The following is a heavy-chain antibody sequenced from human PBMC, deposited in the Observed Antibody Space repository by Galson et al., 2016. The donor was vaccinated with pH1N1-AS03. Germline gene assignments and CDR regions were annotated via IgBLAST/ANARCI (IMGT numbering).Heavy chain of an antibody. J-gene: IGHJ6*02. CDR3: AKDLFRMSAMDV. Sequence: RLSCAASGFGVSGNAMTWVRQAPGKGLEWVSSIGSDLKTHYANSVKGRFSISKDNSKNTVYLQMDSLRAEDTALYYCAKDLFRMSAMDVWGQGTTVTVSS. CDR2: IGSDLKT. D-gene: IGHD1-14*01. V-gene: IGHV3-23*01. CDR1: GFGVSGNA.